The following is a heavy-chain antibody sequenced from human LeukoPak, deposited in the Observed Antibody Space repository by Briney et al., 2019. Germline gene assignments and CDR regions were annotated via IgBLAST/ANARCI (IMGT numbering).Heavy chain of an antibody. CDR2: IYYSGST. D-gene: IGHD2-21*01. Sequence: SSETLSLTCTVSGGSISSSSYYWGWIRQPPGRGLEWIGSIYYSGSTYYNPSLKSRVTISVDTSKNQFSLKLSSVTAADTAVYYCARDPRDSIGTFDIWGQGTMVTASS. CDR1: GGSISSSSYY. CDR3: ARDPRDSIGTFDI. J-gene: IGHJ3*02. V-gene: IGHV4-39*07.